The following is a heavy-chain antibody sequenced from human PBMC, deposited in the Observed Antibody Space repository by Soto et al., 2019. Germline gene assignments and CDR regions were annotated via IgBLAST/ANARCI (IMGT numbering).Heavy chain of an antibody. CDR3: ERVYYDLLTGYSSYGMDV. V-gene: IGHV1-69*02. CDR2: IIPILGIA. J-gene: IGHJ6*02. Sequence: QVQLVQSGAEVKKPGSSVKVSCKASGGTFSSYTISWVRQAPGQGLEWMGRIIPILGIANYARKFQGRVTITEDKSTSTAYMELSSLRSEDTAVYYCERVYYDLLTGYSSYGMDVWGQGTTVTVSS. CDR1: GGTFSSYT. D-gene: IGHD3-9*01.